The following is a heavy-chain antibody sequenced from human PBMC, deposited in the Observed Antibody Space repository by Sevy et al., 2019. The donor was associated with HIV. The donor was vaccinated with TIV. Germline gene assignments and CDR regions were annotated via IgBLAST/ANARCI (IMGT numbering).Heavy chain of an antibody. Sequence: ASVNVSCKVSGYTLTELSMHWVRQAPGKGLEWMGGLDPEDGETIYAQKFQGRVTMTEDTSTDTAYMELSSLRSEDTAVYYCATDAGTKPGYYYYGMDVWGQGTTVTVSS. CDR1: GYTLTELS. V-gene: IGHV1-24*01. D-gene: IGHD1-7*01. J-gene: IGHJ6*02. CDR2: LDPEDGET. CDR3: ATDAGTKPGYYYYGMDV.